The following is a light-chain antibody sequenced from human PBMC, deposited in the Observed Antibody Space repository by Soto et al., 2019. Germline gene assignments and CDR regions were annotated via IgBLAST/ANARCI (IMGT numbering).Light chain of an antibody. CDR1: SSYVGGYNY. V-gene: IGLV2-8*01. J-gene: IGLJ1*01. Sequence: QSVLTQTPSASGSPGHSVTISCSGTSSYVGGYNYVSCYQHHPGKAPTLMIYEVSKRPSGVPARYTGPKSGHTASLPVSGLQAEDESDYYCNSYAGSNNFAFGPGTKLTIL. CDR3: NSYAGSNNFA. CDR2: EVS.